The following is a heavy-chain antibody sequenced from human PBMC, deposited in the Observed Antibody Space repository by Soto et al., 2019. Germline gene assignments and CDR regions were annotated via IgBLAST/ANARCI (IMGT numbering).Heavy chain of an antibody. CDR1: GGSISGFQ. D-gene: IGHD6-13*01. J-gene: IGHJ4*02. CDR2: IYYSETT. Sequence: SETLSLTCTVSGGSISGFQWSWIRQPPGKGLEWIGSIYYSETTNNNSSLKSRVTIAVDTSTSQVSLKLASVTAGDTAVYYCARSNTRYSSPDYWGQGSLVTVSS. CDR3: ARSNTRYSSPDY. V-gene: IGHV4-59*08.